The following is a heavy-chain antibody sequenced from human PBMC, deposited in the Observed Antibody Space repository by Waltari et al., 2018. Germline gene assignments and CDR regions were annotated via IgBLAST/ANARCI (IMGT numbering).Heavy chain of an antibody. J-gene: IGHJ4*02. D-gene: IGHD1-1*01. CDR3: ATSSASAGND. V-gene: IGHV3-7*01. Sequence: EVQLVESGGGLVQPGGSLRLSCVGHGFIFSSIIWMSWVRQAPGKGLEWLANINPDGSAKYYVESVKGRFTISRNNAENSVYLQMNSLRADDTAVYYCATSSASAGNDWGQGTLVSVSS. CDR2: INPDGSAK. CDR1: GFIFSSIIW.